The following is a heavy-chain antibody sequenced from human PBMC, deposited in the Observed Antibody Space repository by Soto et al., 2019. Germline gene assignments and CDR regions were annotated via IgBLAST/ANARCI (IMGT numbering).Heavy chain of an antibody. D-gene: IGHD5-12*01. CDR1: GGSISSGGYY. Sequence: QVQLQESGPGLVKPSQTLSLTCTVSGGSISSGGYYWSWIRQHPGKGLEWIGYIYDSGNTYYNPSLKSRVTISVDTSKHRFSLKLSSVPAADTAVYYCAREEGGGYDHRWFDPWGQGTLVTVSS. V-gene: IGHV4-31*03. J-gene: IGHJ5*02. CDR3: AREEGGGYDHRWFDP. CDR2: IYDSGNT.